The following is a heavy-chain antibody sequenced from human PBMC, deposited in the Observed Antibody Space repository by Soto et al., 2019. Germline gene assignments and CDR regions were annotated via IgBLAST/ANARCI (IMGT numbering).Heavy chain of an antibody. CDR3: ARAYAVSAYYAFWSGYTTKEHHFDY. J-gene: IGHJ4*02. CDR2: IFYMGST. Sequence: SATLALTCTFSGGSINSGGYYWSWIRQHPGKSLEWIGYIFYMGSTYYNPSLKSRVAISVDTSKNQFSLKLSSVTAADTAVYYCARAYAVSAYYAFWSGYTTKEHHFDYWGRGTLVTVSS. D-gene: IGHD3-3*01. V-gene: IGHV4-31*03. CDR1: GGSINSGGYY.